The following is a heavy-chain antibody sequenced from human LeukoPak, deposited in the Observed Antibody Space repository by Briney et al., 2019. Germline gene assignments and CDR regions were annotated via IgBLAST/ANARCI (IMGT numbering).Heavy chain of an antibody. J-gene: IGHJ4*02. Sequence: SETLSLTCTVSGGSISGYYWSWIRQPPQKRLEWIAYIYYGGSSHYNPSLKSRVTLSVDSSKSQFSLKLSSVTAADTGVYYCARGLIAAREYYLDSWGQGTLVTVSS. V-gene: IGHV4-59*01. CDR3: ARGLIAAREYYLDS. D-gene: IGHD6-6*01. CDR1: GGSISGYY. CDR2: IYYGGSS.